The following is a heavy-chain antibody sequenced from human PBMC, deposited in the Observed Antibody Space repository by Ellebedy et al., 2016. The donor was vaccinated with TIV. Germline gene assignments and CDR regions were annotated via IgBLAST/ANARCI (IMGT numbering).Heavy chain of an antibody. CDR2: ISRGSTST. V-gene: IGHV3-11*03. CDR3: AVGDRPYQGVYSYHGMDV. CDR1: GFDFSDYY. J-gene: IGHJ6*02. Sequence: GESLKISXAASGFDFSDYYMNWIRQAPGKGLEWVAHISRGSTSTRYSDSVKGRFTISRDDANHSLYLQMNSLRVEDTAIYYCAVGDRPYQGVYSYHGMDVWGQGTTVTVSS. D-gene: IGHD3-10*01.